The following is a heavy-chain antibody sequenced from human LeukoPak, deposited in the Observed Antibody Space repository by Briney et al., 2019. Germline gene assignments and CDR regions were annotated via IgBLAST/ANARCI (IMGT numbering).Heavy chain of an antibody. Sequence: GGSLRLSCAVTGLTVSSNYMSWVRQAPGKGLEWVSVIYSGGSTYYADSVKGRFIISRDISKNRLYLQMNSLRAEDTAVYYCARDGPLEVGYMDVWGKGTTVTVSS. V-gene: IGHV3-53*01. CDR3: ARDGPLEVGYMDV. D-gene: IGHD3-3*01. CDR1: GLTVSSNY. J-gene: IGHJ6*03. CDR2: IYSGGST.